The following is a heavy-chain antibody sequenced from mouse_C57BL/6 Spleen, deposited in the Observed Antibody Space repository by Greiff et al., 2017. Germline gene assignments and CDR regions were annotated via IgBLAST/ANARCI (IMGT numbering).Heavy chain of an antibody. V-gene: IGHV14-1*01. D-gene: IGHD1-1*01. J-gene: IGHJ3*01. CDR3: HYYGSMWFAY. CDR2: IDPEAGDT. CDR1: GFNIKDYY. Sequence: VQLQQSGAELVRPGASVKLSCTASGFNIKDYYMHWVKQRPEQGLEWIGRIDPEAGDTEYAPKFQGKATMTADTSSNTAYLQLSSLTSEDTAVYYCHYYGSMWFAYWGQGTLVTVSA.